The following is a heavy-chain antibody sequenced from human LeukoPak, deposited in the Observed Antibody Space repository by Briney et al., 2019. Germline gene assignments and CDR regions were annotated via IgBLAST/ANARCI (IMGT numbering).Heavy chain of an antibody. D-gene: IGHD4/OR15-4a*01. V-gene: IGHV4-34*01. CDR1: GGSFSGYY. CDR3: ARGVANYAH. CDR2: INHSGST. J-gene: IGHJ4*02. Sequence: PSETLSLTCAVYGGSFSGYYWSWIRQPPGKGLEWIGEINHSGSTNYNPSLKSRVTISVDTSKNQFSLKLSSVTAADTAVYYCARGVANYAHWGQGTLVTVSS.